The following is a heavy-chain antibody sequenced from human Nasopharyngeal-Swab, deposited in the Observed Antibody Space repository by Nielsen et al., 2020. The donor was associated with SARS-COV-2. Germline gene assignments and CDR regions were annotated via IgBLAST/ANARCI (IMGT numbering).Heavy chain of an antibody. Sequence: SETLSLTCAVSGGSISSAGYSWSWIRQPPGKGLEWIGSISHSGSTTYNPSLKSRVIISVDMSNNQLSLRMASVTAADTAVYYCARDSLVAEWLGYYFYEMDVWGQGTTVIVSS. CDR1: GGSISSAGYS. J-gene: IGHJ6*02. CDR3: ARDSLVAEWLGYYFYEMDV. V-gene: IGHV4-30-2*01. CDR2: ISHSGST. D-gene: IGHD3-3*01.